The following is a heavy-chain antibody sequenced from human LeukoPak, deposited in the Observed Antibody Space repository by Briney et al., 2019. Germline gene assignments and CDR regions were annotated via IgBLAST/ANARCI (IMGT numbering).Heavy chain of an antibody. CDR2: IKQDGSEK. CDR3: ARDYSSGYYDGGSGY. V-gene: IGHV3-7*01. CDR1: GFTFSDYS. J-gene: IGHJ4*02. D-gene: IGHD3-22*01. Sequence: GGSLRLSCAASGFTFSDYSMNWVRQAPGKGLEWVANIKQDGSEKYYVDSVKGRFTISRDNAKNSLYLQMNSLRAEDTAVYYCARDYSSGYYDGGSGYWGQGTLVTVSS.